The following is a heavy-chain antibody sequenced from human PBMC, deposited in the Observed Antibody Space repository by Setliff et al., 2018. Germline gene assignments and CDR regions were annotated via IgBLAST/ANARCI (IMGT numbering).Heavy chain of an antibody. CDR1: GGSISSGSYY. J-gene: IGHJ4*01. Sequence: SETLSLTCTVSGGSISSGSYYWGWIRQPPGKGLEWIAEINHSGSTNYNPSLKSRVTISVDTSKNQFSLKLSSVTAADTAVYYCRFWSGYYKNDYWGQGTLVTVPQ. CDR3: RFWSGYYKNDY. D-gene: IGHD3-3*01. CDR2: INHSGST. V-gene: IGHV4-39*07.